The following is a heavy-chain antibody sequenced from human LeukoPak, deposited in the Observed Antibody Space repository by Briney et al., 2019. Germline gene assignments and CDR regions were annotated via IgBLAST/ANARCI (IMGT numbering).Heavy chain of an antibody. V-gene: IGHV4-34*01. CDR1: GGSFSGYY. J-gene: IGHJ4*02. CDR2: INHSGST. Sequence: KPSETLSLTCAVYGGSFSGYYWSWIRQPPGKGLEWIGEINHSGSTNYNPSLKSRVTISEDTSKNQFSLKLSSVTAADTAVYYCARGSLVVVPAAKYYFDYWGQGTLVTVSS. CDR3: ARGSLVVVPAAKYYFDY. D-gene: IGHD2-2*01.